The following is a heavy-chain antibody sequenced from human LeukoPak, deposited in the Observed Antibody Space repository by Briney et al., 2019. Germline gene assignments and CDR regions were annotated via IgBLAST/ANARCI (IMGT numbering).Heavy chain of an antibody. J-gene: IGHJ4*02. Sequence: ASVKVSCKATGYTFTGYYMHWVRQAPGQGLEWMGWINPNSGGTNYAQKFQGRVTMTRDTSISTACMELSRLRSDDTAVYYCARDPYSGSYLSGEGVDYWGQGTLVTVSS. CDR3: ARDPYSGSYLSGEGVDY. D-gene: IGHD1-26*01. CDR1: GYTFTGYY. V-gene: IGHV1-2*02. CDR2: INPNSGGT.